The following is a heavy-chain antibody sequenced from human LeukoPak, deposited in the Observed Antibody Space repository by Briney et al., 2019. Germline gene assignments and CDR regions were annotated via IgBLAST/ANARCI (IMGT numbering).Heavy chain of an antibody. CDR2: ISITSKTI. J-gene: IGHJ4*02. Sequence: GGSLRLSCAGSGFTFSSNDMSWVRQPPGKGLEWVSYISITSKTIKYADSVKGRFTISRDNAKNSLYLQMNSLRDEDTAVYYCARLVGSRSCSGGTCHSDYWGQGTLVTVSS. D-gene: IGHD2-15*01. CDR3: ARLVGSRSCSGGTCHSDY. CDR1: GFTFSSND. V-gene: IGHV3-48*02.